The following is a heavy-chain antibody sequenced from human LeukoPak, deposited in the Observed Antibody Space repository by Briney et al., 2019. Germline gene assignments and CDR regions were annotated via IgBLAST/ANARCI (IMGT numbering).Heavy chain of an antibody. Sequence: PGGSLRLSCAASGFTLRNYLMGWVRQAPGKGLEWVANIRRDGSDEYYVDSVKGPFTISRDNAQNSLYLQMNSLRAEDSGVYYCGRWVITSALDRWGEGTLVTVSS. J-gene: IGHJ5*02. V-gene: IGHV3-7*01. CDR1: GFTLRNYL. CDR3: GRWVITSALDR. CDR2: IRRDGSDE. D-gene: IGHD1-20*01.